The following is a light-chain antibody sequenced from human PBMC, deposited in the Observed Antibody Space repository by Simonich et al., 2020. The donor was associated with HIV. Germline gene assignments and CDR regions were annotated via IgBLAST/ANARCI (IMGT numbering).Light chain of an antibody. Sequence: AIQLTQSPSSLSASVGDRVTLTCRASQGISSALAWYQQKPGNPPKLLIYDASGLESGVPSRFSGSGSGTDFTLTISSLQPEDFATYYCQQSTFGPGTKVDIK. V-gene: IGKV1-13*02. CDR1: QGISSA. J-gene: IGKJ3*01. CDR3: QQST. CDR2: DAS.